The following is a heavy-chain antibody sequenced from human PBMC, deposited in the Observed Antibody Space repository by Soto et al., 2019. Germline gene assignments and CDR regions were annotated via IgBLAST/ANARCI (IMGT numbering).Heavy chain of an antibody. Sequence: QVQLVESGGGVVQPGTSLKLSCAASGFTFDDFGFHWVRQAPGKGLEWVATLSYDGSHEYYADSVKGRFTISRDNSKITLYLQMNSLKTEDTDMYYCAKEMFPRTVLDSSSPWGDYWGHGTLVTVPS. CDR2: LSYDGSHE. J-gene: IGHJ4*01. V-gene: IGHV3-30*18. D-gene: IGHD3-22*01. CDR3: AKEMFPRTVLDSSSPWGDY. CDR1: GFTFDDFG.